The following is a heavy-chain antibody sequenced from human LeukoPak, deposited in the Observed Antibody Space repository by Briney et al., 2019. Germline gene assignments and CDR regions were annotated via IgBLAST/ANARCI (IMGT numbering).Heavy chain of an antibody. V-gene: IGHV4-34*01. J-gene: IGHJ1*01. CDR1: GGSFSGYY. D-gene: IGHD6-13*01. CDR3: ARGRGSSWYWEYFQH. Sequence: SETLSLTCAVYGGSFSGYYWSWIRQPPGKGLEWIGEINHSGSTNYNPSLKSRVTISVGTSKNQFSLKLSSVTAADTAVYYCARGRGSSWYWEYFQHWGQGTVVTVSS. CDR2: INHSGST.